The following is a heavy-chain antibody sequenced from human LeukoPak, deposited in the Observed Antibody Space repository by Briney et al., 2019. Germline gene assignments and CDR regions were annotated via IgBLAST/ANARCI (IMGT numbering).Heavy chain of an antibody. J-gene: IGHJ4*02. Sequence: SETLSLTCAVYGGSFSGYYWTWIRQPPGKGLEWIGEIIHSGSTNYNPSLKSRVTIPVGTSKNQFSLELSSVTAADTAVYYCARRTVRGVIKYWDQGSLVTVSS. V-gene: IGHV4-34*12. D-gene: IGHD3-10*01. CDR1: GGSFSGYY. CDR3: ARRTVRGVIKY. CDR2: IIHSGST.